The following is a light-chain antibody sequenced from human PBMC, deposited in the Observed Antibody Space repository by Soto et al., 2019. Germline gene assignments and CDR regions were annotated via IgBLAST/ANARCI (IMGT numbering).Light chain of an antibody. V-gene: IGLV3-21*02. J-gene: IGLJ1*01. Sequence: SCELAQPPSVSVAPGQTARITCGGNNIGSKSVHWYQQEPGQAPVLVVYDDSDRPSGVPERFSGSNSGNTATLTISRVEAGDEADYYCQAWDSSSDHYVFGTGTKVTVL. CDR1: NIGSKS. CDR3: QAWDSSSDHYV. CDR2: DDS.